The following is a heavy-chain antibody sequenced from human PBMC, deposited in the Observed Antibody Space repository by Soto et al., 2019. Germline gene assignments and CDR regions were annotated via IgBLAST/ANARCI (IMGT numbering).Heavy chain of an antibody. CDR3: ARDVILVSDGWYDGTLFGNFDY. Sequence: SPTLSLTCAISGDSVSSNSAAWNWIRQSPSRGLEWLGRTYYRSKWYNDYAVSVKSRITINPDTSKNQFSLQLNSVTPEDTAVYYCARDVILVSDGWYDGTLFGNFDYWGQGTLVTVSS. CDR1: GDSVSSNSAA. D-gene: IGHD6-19*01. CDR2: TYYRSKWYN. J-gene: IGHJ4*02. V-gene: IGHV6-1*01.